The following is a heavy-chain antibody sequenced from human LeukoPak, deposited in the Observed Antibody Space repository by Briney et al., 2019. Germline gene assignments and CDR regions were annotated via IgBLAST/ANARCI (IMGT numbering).Heavy chain of an antibody. Sequence: GASVKVSCKASGYTFTGFYMHWVRQAPGQGLEWLGIINPSGGSTSYAQKFQGRVTMTRDTSTSTVYMELSSLRSEDTAVYYCARGDGGYQDYWGQGTLVTVSS. CDR2: INPSGGST. CDR1: GYTFTGFY. D-gene: IGHD3-16*02. CDR3: ARGDGGYQDY. V-gene: IGHV1-46*01. J-gene: IGHJ4*02.